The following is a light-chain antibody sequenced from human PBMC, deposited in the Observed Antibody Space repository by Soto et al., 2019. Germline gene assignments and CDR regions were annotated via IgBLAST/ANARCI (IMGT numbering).Light chain of an antibody. CDR1: SSDVGSYNL. J-gene: IGLJ2*01. V-gene: IGLV2-23*01. CDR2: EGS. Sequence: QSVLTQPASVSGSPGQSMAISCTGTSSDVGSYNLVSWYQQHPGKAPKLMIYEGSKRPSGVSNRFSGSKSGNTASLTISGLQAEDEADYYCCSYAGSNVVFGGGTTLTVL. CDR3: CSYAGSNVV.